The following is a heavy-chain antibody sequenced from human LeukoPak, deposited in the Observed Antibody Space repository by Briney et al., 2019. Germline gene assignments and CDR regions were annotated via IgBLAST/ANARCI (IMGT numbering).Heavy chain of an antibody. D-gene: IGHD1-26*01. J-gene: IGHJ4*02. CDR3: ASQWELHPAF. Sequence: GGSLRLSCAASGFTFSSYAMSWVRQAPGKGLEWVSAISGSGGSTYYADSVRGRFTISRDNAKNSLYLQMNSLRAEDTAVYYCASQWELHPAFWGQGTLVTVSS. CDR2: ISGSGGST. CDR1: GFTFSSYA. V-gene: IGHV3-23*01.